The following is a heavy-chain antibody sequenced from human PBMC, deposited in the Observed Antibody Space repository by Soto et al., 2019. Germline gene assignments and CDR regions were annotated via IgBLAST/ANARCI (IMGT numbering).Heavy chain of an antibody. CDR2: ISSSSSTI. D-gene: IGHD3-22*01. CDR1: GFTFSSYS. J-gene: IGHJ4*02. Sequence: GGSLRLSCAASGFTFSSYSMNWVRQAPGKGLEWVSYISSSSSTIYYADSVKGRFTISRDNAKNSLYLQMNSLRDEDTAVYYWARDTMAYYYDSSGYYPDYWGQGTLVTVSS. CDR3: ARDTMAYYYDSSGYYPDY. V-gene: IGHV3-48*02.